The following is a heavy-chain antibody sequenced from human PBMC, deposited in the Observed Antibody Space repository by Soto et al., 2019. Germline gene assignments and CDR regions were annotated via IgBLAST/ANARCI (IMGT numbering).Heavy chain of an antibody. D-gene: IGHD2-15*01. V-gene: IGHV3-33*03. Sequence: GGSLKLSCAASGFIFNEYGMHWVRQAPGKGLEWVAVIWYDGSNKYYADSVKGRFTFSRDNSKNTMSLQMNSLRVEDTAVYYCARWGCSGSNCNLNQRSFDLWGQGTLVTVSS. CDR1: GFIFNEYG. CDR3: ARWGCSGSNCNLNQRSFDL. CDR2: IWYDGSNK. J-gene: IGHJ4*02.